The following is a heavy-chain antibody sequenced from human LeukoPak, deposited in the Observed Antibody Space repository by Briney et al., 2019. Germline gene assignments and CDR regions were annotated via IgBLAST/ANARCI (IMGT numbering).Heavy chain of an antibody. V-gene: IGHV3-9*01. Sequence: PGRSLRLSCAASGFTFDDYAMHWVRQAPGKGLEWVSGISWNSGSIGYADSVKGRFTISRDNSKNTLYLQMNSLRAEDTAVYYCARERRLGYWGQGTLVTVSS. CDR1: GFTFDDYA. D-gene: IGHD6-6*01. CDR2: ISWNSGSI. CDR3: ARERRLGY. J-gene: IGHJ4*02.